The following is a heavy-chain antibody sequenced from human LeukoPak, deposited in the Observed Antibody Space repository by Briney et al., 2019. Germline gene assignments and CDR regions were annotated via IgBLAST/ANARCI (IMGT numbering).Heavy chain of an antibody. CDR2: IYYSGST. D-gene: IGHD1-26*01. J-gene: IGHJ4*02. CDR3: ARGLFLSVGATHFHY. V-gene: IGHV4-31*03. Sequence: SQTLSLTCTVSGGSISSGGFYWSWIRQHPGKGLEWIGYIYYSGSTYYNPSLKSRVTISVDTSKNQFSLKLSSVAAADTVVYYCARGLFLSVGATHFHYWGQGTLVTVSS. CDR1: GGSISSGGFY.